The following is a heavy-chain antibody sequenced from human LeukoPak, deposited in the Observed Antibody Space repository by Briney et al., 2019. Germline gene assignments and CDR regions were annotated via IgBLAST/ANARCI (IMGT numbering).Heavy chain of an antibody. CDR1: GFTFSSYW. CDR3: ARSWGSGWYKTREGMDY. J-gene: IGHJ4*02. D-gene: IGHD6-19*01. CDR2: IKQDGSEK. Sequence: GGSLRLSCAASGFTFSSYWMSWVRQAPGKGLEWVANIKQDGSEKYYVDSVKGRFTISRDNAKNSLYLQMNSLRAEDTAVYYCARSWGSGWYKTREGMDYWGQGTLVTVSS. V-gene: IGHV3-7*01.